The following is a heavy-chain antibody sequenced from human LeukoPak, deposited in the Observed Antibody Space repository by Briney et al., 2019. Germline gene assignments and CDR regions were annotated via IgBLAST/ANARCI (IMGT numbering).Heavy chain of an antibody. D-gene: IGHD3-10*01. CDR1: GFTFSSYA. V-gene: IGHV3-23*01. Sequence: GGSLRLSCAASGFTFSSYAMSWLRQVPGKGLEWVSAISGSGGSTYYADSVKGRFTISRDNSKSTLYLQMNSLRAEDTAVYYCAKDWSGDPDAFDIWGQGTMVTVSS. CDR3: AKDWSGDPDAFDI. CDR2: ISGSGGST. J-gene: IGHJ3*02.